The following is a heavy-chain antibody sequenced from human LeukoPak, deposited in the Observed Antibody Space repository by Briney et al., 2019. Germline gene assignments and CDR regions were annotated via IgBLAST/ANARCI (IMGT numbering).Heavy chain of an antibody. D-gene: IGHD3-22*01. J-gene: IGHJ1*01. CDR1: GFTFSSYE. Sequence: PGGSLRLSCAASGFTFSSYEMNWVRQAPGKGLEWVSYISSSGSTIYYADSVKGRFTISRDNAKNSLYLQMNSLRAEDTAVYYCARAPLFYYDSSGYYYGYFQHWGQGTLVTVSS. V-gene: IGHV3-48*03. CDR2: ISSSGSTI. CDR3: ARAPLFYYDSSGYYYGYFQH.